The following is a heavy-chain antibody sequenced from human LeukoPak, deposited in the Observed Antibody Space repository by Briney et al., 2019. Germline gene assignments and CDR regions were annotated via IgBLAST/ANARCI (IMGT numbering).Heavy chain of an antibody. V-gene: IGHV3-7*04. CDR2: IKDEDGSDR. J-gene: IGHJ4*02. D-gene: IGHD1-26*01. CDR3: AREWEVPRYFDY. CDR1: GFTFSSYY. Sequence: PGGSLRLSRAASGFTFSSYYMSWVRQAPGKGLEWVASIKDEDGSDRYYADSVKGRFTISRDNAKKLVFLQMNSLGAEDTASYFCAREWEVPRYFDYWGRGSLVIVSS.